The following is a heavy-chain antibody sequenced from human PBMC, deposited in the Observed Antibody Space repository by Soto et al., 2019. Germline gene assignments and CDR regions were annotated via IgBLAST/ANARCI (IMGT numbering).Heavy chain of an antibody. CDR2: ISGSAGST. J-gene: IGHJ4*02. Sequence: GGSLRRSCAASGFTCNNYSINWVRQSPGKGLEWVSVISGSAGSTYYADSVKGRFTITRDNSKNTLYLQMSSLRAEDTAVYYCAKAGGAAGTVDYFDYWGQGTLVNVSS. CDR3: AKAGGAAGTVDYFDY. CDR1: GFTCNNYS. D-gene: IGHD6-13*01. V-gene: IGHV3-23*01.